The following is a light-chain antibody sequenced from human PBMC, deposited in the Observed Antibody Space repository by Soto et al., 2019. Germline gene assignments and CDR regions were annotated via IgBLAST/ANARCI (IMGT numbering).Light chain of an antibody. CDR3: QQYGSRFT. CDR2: GAS. J-gene: IGKJ3*01. V-gene: IGKV3-20*01. CDR1: QSVSSSY. Sequence: EIVLTQSPGTLSLSPGERATLSCRASQSVSSSYLAWYQQKPGQAPRLLIYGASSRATGIPDRFSGSGSGTGFTLTISRLEPEDFAVYYCQQYGSRFTFGPGTKVDIK.